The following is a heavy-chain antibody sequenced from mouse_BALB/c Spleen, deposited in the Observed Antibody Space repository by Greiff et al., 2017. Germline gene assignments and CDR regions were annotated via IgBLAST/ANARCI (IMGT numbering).Heavy chain of an antibody. J-gene: IGHJ3*01. V-gene: IGHV2-9-2*01. CDR1: GFSLTSYD. Sequence: VKLQESGPGLVAPSQSLSITCTVSGFSLTSYDISWIRQPPGKGLEWLGVIWTGGGTNYNSAFMSRLSISKDNSKSQVFLKMNSLPTDDTAIYYCVRDTLAWFAYWGQGTLVTVSA. CDR2: IWTGGGT. CDR3: VRDTLAWFAY. D-gene: IGHD6-1*01.